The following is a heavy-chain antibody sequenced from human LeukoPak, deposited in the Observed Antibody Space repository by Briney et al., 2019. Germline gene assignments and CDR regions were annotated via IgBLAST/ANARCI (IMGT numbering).Heavy chain of an antibody. CDR2: IIPIFGTA. Sequence: ASVKVSCKASGGTFSSYAISWVRQAPGQGLEWMGGIIPIFGTANYAQKFQGRVTITADESTSTAYMEQSSLRSEDTAVYYCARGLDFWSGYFDFDYWGQGTLVTVSS. CDR1: GGTFSSYA. V-gene: IGHV1-69*13. J-gene: IGHJ4*02. CDR3: ARGLDFWSGYFDFDY. D-gene: IGHD3-3*01.